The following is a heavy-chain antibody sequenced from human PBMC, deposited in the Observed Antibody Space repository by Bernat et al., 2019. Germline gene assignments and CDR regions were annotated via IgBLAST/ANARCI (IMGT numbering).Heavy chain of an antibody. D-gene: IGHD1-7*01. J-gene: IGHJ3*02. CDR1: GFTFSSYG. Sequence: VQLLESGGGLVQPGGSLRLSCAASGFTFSSYGMHWVRQAPGKRLEWVAVIWYDGSNKYYADSVKGRFTISRDNSKNTLYLQMNSLRAEDTAVYYCARDSLELPLDEPDDAFDIWGQGTMVTVSS. V-gene: IGHV3-33*01. CDR3: ARDSLELPLDEPDDAFDI. CDR2: IWYDGSNK.